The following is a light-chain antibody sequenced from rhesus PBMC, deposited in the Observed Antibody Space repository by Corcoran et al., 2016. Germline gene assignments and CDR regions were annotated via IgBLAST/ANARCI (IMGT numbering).Light chain of an antibody. CDR1: SSDIGGYKY. V-gene: IGLV2-32*02. J-gene: IGLJ6*01. Sequence: QAALTQPRSVSGSPGQSVTISCTGTSSDIGGYKYVSWYQQHPGTAPKLMIYEVSKRPSGVSDRFSGSKSGNTASLTISGLQAEDEADYYCSSYAGVNTFVFGSGTKLTVL. CDR3: SSYAGVNTFV. CDR2: EVS.